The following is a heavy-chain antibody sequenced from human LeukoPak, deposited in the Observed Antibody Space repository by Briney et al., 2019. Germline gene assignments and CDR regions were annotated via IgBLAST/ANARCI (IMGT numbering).Heavy chain of an antibody. Sequence: GGSLRLSCAASGFTFSTYGMHWVRQAPGKGLEWVAVIWSDGSNNDYADSVKGRFTISRDNSKDTLYLQMNSLRAEDTAVYYCARGVPYDSWSGPHYSDYWGQGTLVTVSS. CDR3: ARGVPYDSWSGPHYSDY. J-gene: IGHJ4*02. D-gene: IGHD3-3*01. CDR2: IWSDGSNN. CDR1: GFTFSTYG. V-gene: IGHV3-33*01.